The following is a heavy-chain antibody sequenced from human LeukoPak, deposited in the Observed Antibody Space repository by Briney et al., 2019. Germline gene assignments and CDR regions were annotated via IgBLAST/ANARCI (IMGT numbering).Heavy chain of an antibody. Sequence: SETLSLTCAVYGGSFSGYYWSWIRQPPGKGLEWIGEINHSGSTNYNPSLKSRVTISVDTSKYQFSLKLSSVTAADTAVYYCARVGDYYDSSGYHDYWGQGTLVTVSS. CDR3: ARVGDYYDSSGYHDY. V-gene: IGHV4-34*01. CDR2: INHSGST. J-gene: IGHJ4*02. CDR1: GGSFSGYY. D-gene: IGHD3-22*01.